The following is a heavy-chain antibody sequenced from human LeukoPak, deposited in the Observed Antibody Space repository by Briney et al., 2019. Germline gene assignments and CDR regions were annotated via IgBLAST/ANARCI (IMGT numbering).Heavy chain of an antibody. V-gene: IGHV4-61*01. Sequence: SETLSLTCTVSGASVSSGSSYWTWIRQPPGQGLEWIGYIYYSGSTHYNPSLKGRVTLSVDRSKNQFSLKLTSVTAADTAVYYCANRGSIADWYFDPWGRGTLVTVSS. D-gene: IGHD6-6*01. CDR1: GASVSSGSSY. CDR2: IYYSGST. J-gene: IGHJ2*01. CDR3: ANRGSIADWYFDP.